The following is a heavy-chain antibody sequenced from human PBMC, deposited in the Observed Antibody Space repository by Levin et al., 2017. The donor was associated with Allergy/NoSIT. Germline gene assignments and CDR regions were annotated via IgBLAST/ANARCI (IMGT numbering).Heavy chain of an antibody. D-gene: IGHD4-17*01. J-gene: IGHJ4*02. CDR3: ARDSGYGLYYFDY. Sequence: ASVKVSCEASGYTFTGHYIHWVRQAPGQGLEWMGWINPNSGGTHYVQKFQDWVTMTRDTSISTAYMELSRLTSDDTAVYYCARDSGYGLYYFDYWSQGTLVTVSS. CDR1: GYTFTGHY. V-gene: IGHV1-2*04. CDR2: INPNSGGT.